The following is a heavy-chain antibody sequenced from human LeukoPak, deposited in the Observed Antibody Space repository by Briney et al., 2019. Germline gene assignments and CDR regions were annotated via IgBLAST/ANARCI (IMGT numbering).Heavy chain of an antibody. V-gene: IGHV3-23*01. CDR3: AKDEAPGYFDY. CDR2: ISGSGDRT. Sequence: GGSLRLSCAASGFTFSSYAMSWVRQAPGKGLEWVSSISGSGDRTDYVDSVKGRFTISRDNSKNTLYLQMNSLRAEDTAVYYCAKDEAPGYFDYWGQGTLVTVSS. J-gene: IGHJ4*02. CDR1: GFTFSSYA.